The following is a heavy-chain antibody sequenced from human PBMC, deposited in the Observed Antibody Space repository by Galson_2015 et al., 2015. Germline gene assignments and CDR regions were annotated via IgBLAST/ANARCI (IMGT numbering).Heavy chain of an antibody. J-gene: IGHJ4*02. CDR2: IYPADSDA. CDR3: ARQGYVDY. Sequence: QSGAEVKKPGESLKISCTGSGYSFTSYWIGWVRQLPGKGLEWVGVIYPADSDARYSPSFQGQVTISADKSISTAYLQWSSLKASDTAIYYCARQGYVDYWGQGTLVTVSS. V-gene: IGHV5-51*01. CDR1: GYSFTSYW.